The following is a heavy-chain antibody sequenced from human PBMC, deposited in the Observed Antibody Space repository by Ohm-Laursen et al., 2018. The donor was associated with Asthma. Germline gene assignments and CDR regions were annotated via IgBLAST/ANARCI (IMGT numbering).Heavy chain of an antibody. CDR1: GGTFSSYA. J-gene: IGHJ4*02. V-gene: IGHV1-69*13. CDR3: ARGVWSYYGSGSYYNRYYFDY. Sequence: GASVKVSCNASGGTFSSYAISWVRQAPGQGLEWMGGIIPIFGTANYAQKFQGRVTITADESTSTAYMELSSLRSEDTAVYYCARGVWSYYGSGSYYNRYYFDYWGQGTLVTVSS. D-gene: IGHD3-10*01. CDR2: IIPIFGTA.